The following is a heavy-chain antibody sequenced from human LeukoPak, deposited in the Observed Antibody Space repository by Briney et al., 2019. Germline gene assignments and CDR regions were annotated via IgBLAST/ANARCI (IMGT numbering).Heavy chain of an antibody. CDR3: ARERRGYYDFWSGYSNWFDP. Sequence: GGAPRLSCAASGFTFSSYWMSWVRQAPGQGLEGVANIKQDGSEKYYVDSVKGRFTISSDNAKNSLYLQINSLRAEDTAVYYCARERRGYYDFWSGYSNWFDPWGQGTLVTVSS. V-gene: IGHV3-7*01. J-gene: IGHJ5*02. D-gene: IGHD3-3*01. CDR2: IKQDGSEK. CDR1: GFTFSSYW.